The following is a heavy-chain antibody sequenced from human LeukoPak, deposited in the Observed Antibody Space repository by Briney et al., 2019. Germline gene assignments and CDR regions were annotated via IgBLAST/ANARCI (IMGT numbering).Heavy chain of an antibody. Sequence: GGSLRLSCAASGFTFSSYWMSWVRQAPGKGLEWVAVISYDGSNKYYADSVKGRFTISRDNSKNTLYLQMNSLRAEDTAVYYCARDATSVAGDIWYYFDYWGQGTLVTVSS. CDR1: GFTFSSYW. CDR2: ISYDGSNK. D-gene: IGHD6-19*01. CDR3: ARDATSVAGDIWYYFDY. J-gene: IGHJ4*02. V-gene: IGHV3-30-3*01.